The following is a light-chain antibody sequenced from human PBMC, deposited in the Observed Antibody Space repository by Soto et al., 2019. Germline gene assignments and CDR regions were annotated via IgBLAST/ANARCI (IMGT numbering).Light chain of an antibody. Sequence: QSVLTQPASVSGSPGQSITISCTGTSSDVGAFNYVSWYLQYPGKAPKLMIYEVGHRPSGVSNRFSGSKSGNTASLTISGLQAEDEADYYCCSYASGSIYVFGTGTKVTVL. CDR2: EVG. V-gene: IGLV2-14*01. CDR3: CSYASGSIYV. J-gene: IGLJ1*01. CDR1: SSDVGAFNY.